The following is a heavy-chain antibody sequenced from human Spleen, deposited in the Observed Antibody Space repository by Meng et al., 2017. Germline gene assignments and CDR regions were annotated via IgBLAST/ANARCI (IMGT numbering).Heavy chain of an antibody. CDR3: ARDEDISAAGKLFGDY. J-gene: IGHJ4*02. CDR1: GSTFPDNY. D-gene: IGHD6-25*01. CDR2: INPKSGDT. Sequence: QVPLVQSGAEVKKPGAPVKVSCKASGSTFPDNYIHWVRRAPGQGLEWMGRINPKSGDTHYAQKFQARVTMTGDTSISTAYMELSGLRSDDTAMYYCARDEDISAAGKLFGDYWGQGTLVTVSS. V-gene: IGHV1-2*06.